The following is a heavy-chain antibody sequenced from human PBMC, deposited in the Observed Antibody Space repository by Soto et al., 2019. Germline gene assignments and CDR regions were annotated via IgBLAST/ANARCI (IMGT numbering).Heavy chain of an antibody. CDR3: ARAARCSGGSCYPNWFDP. Sequence: VASVKVSCTASGYTLTSYGISWVRQAPGQGLEWMGWISAYNGNTNYAQKLQGRVTMTTDTSTSTAYMELRSLRSDDTAVYYCARAARCSGGSCYPNWFDPWGQGTLVTVSS. D-gene: IGHD2-15*01. J-gene: IGHJ5*02. CDR2: ISAYNGNT. CDR1: GYTLTSYG. V-gene: IGHV1-18*01.